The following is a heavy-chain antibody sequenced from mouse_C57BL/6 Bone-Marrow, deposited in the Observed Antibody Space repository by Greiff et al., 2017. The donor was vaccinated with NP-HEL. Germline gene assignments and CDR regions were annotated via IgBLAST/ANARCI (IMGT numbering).Heavy chain of an antibody. CDR1: GYTFTGYW. Sequence: VQVVESGAELMKPGASVKLSCKATGYTFTGYWIEWVKQRPGHGLEWIGEILPGSGSTNYNEKFKGKATFTADTSSNTAYMQLSSLTTEDSAIYYCASLTYYGSSYGFAYWGQGTLVTVSA. CDR2: ILPGSGST. CDR3: ASLTYYGSSYGFAY. V-gene: IGHV1-9*01. D-gene: IGHD1-1*01. J-gene: IGHJ3*01.